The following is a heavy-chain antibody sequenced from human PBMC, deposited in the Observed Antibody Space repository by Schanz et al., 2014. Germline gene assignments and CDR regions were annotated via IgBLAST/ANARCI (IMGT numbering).Heavy chain of an antibody. Sequence: EEQLVESGGGLVQPGGSLRLSCAASGFSFSTYWMSWVRQAPGKGLVWVARINSVGSNTDYADSVTGRFTISRDNAKNALYLQMNTLRAEDTAVYYCARPALWFGDNCFDPWGQGTLVTVSS. J-gene: IGHJ5*02. CDR1: GFSFSTYW. CDR3: ARPALWFGDNCFDP. V-gene: IGHV3-74*02. CDR2: INSVGSNT. D-gene: IGHD3-10*01.